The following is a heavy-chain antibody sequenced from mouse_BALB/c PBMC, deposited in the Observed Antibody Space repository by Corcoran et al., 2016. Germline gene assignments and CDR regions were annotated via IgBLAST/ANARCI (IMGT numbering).Heavy chain of an antibody. V-gene: IGHV14-3*02. D-gene: IGHD4-1*01. CDR3: ANWDWYFDV. CDR2: IDPANGNT. J-gene: IGHJ1*01. CDR1: GFNIKDTY. Sequence: EVQLQQSGAELVKPGASVKLSCTASGFNIKDTYMHWVKQRPEQGLEWIGRIDPANGNTKYDPKFQGKATITADTSSNTAYLQLSRLTSEDTAVYYCANWDWYFDVGGAGTTVTVSS.